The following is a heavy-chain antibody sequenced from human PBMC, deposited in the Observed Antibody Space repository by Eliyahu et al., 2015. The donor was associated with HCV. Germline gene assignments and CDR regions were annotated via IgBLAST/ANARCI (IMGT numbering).Heavy chain of an antibody. J-gene: IGHJ6*02. CDR3: ARGVSSGPKGVPAAIFGYYAMDV. Sequence: QVQLQESGPGLVKPSETLSLTCTVXGGSISSXYWXWXRQPPGKGLEWIGFINYSGSTNYNPSLKSRVTISLNTSKIQFSVKLSSLTAADTAVYYCARGVSSGPKGVPAAIFGYYAMDVWGQGTTVTVSS. D-gene: IGHD2-2*01. V-gene: IGHV4-59*01. CDR1: GGSISSXY. CDR2: INYSGST.